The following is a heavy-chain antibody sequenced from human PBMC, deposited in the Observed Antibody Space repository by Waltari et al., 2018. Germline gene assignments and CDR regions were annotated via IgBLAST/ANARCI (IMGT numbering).Heavy chain of an antibody. J-gene: IGHJ4*02. CDR2: IYTRGST. CDR3: ARGTMTTVVKGKDY. V-gene: IGHV4-61*02. Sequence: QVQLQESGPGLVKPSQTLSLTCTVSGGSITSGSYYWSWIRQPAGKGLEWIGRIYTRGSTNYHPSLKSRVTISVDTSKNQFSLKLSSVTAADTAVYYCARGTMTTVVKGKDYWGQGTLVTVSS. D-gene: IGHD4-17*01. CDR1: GGSITSGSYY.